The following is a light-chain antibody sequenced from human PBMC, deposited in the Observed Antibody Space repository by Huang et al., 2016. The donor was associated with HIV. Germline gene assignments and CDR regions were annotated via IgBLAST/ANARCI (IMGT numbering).Light chain of an antibody. CDR3: QQSYSTPRT. CDR2: AAS. CDR1: QSIDSY. J-gene: IGKJ1*01. V-gene: IGKV1-39*01. Sequence: DIQMTQSPSSLSASVGDRVTITCRASQSIDSYLNWYQQKPGKAPKLLISAASTLRSGVPSRFSGSGSGTDFTLTVSSLQPEDFATYYCQQSYSTPRTFGQGTKVEIK.